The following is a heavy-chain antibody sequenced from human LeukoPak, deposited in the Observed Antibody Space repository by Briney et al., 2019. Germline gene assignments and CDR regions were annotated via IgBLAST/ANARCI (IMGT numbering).Heavy chain of an antibody. CDR1: GFTFSSHA. J-gene: IGHJ4*02. D-gene: IGHD2-2*01. CDR2: LSGSGYNT. V-gene: IGHV3-23*01. Sequence: GGSLRLSCAASGFTFSSHALSWVRQAPGKGLEWVSSLSGSGYNTYYADSVKGRFTISRDNSKNTVYLQMNSLRAGGTAVYYCAKDPYGTRYFDYWGQGTLVTVSS. CDR3: AKDPYGTRYFDY.